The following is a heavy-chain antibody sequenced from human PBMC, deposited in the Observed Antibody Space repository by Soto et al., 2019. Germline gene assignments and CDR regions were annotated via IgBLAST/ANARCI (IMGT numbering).Heavy chain of an antibody. D-gene: IGHD2-21*02. J-gene: IGHJ4*02. Sequence: QVQLQESGPGLVKPSQTLSLTCTVSGGSINSGGFYWSWIRQHPGKGLEWIGYIYYSGSTYINPSLKSQLTIAVDTPKNQFSLKMSSVTAADTAVYYCARHVFSDVGYFDYWGQGTLVTVSS. CDR2: IYYSGST. CDR3: ARHVFSDVGYFDY. V-gene: IGHV4-31*01. CDR1: GGSINSGGFY.